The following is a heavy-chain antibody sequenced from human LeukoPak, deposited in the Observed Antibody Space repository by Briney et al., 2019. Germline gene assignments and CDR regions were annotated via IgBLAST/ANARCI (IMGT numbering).Heavy chain of an antibody. CDR3: ARDQYYYDSHDAFDI. CDR2: IWYDGSNK. D-gene: IGHD3-22*01. J-gene: IGHJ3*02. Sequence: GGSLRLSCAASGFTFSSYGMHWVRQAPGKGLEWVAVIWYDGSNKYYADSVKGRFTISRDSSKNTLYLQMNSLRAEDTAVYYCARDQYYYDSHDAFDIWGQGTMVTVSS. V-gene: IGHV3-33*01. CDR1: GFTFSSYG.